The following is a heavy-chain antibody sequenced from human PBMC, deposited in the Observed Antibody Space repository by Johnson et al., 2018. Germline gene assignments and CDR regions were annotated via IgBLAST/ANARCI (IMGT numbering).Heavy chain of an antibody. J-gene: IGHJ6*02. Sequence: QVQLLETGGGLVQXGGSLRLSCAASGFTFSSYGMHWVRQAPGKGLEWVAVIWYDGSNKYYADPVKGRFTISRDNSKNTLYLQMNSLRAEDTAVYYCSRARSWGIQLYYYYYGMDVWGQGTTVTVSS. V-gene: IGHV3-33*01. D-gene: IGHD5-18*01. CDR2: IWYDGSNK. CDR3: SRARSWGIQLYYYYYGMDV. CDR1: GFTFSSYG.